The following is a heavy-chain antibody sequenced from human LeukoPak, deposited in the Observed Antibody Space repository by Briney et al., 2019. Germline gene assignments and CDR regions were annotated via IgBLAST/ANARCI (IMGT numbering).Heavy chain of an antibody. CDR2: IKQDGSET. V-gene: IGHV3-7*04. CDR1: GFIFSSSW. CDR3: ARGRYSSGWYPDYFDY. J-gene: IGHJ4*02. Sequence: GGSLRLSCAASGFIFSSSWMSWVRQAPGKGLEWVANIKQDGSETYSVDSVKGRFTISRDNAKNSLYQQMISLRAEDTAVYYCARGRYSSGWYPDYFDYWGQGTLVTVSS. D-gene: IGHD6-19*01.